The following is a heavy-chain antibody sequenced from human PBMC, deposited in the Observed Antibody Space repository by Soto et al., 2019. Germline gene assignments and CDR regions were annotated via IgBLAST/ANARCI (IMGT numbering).Heavy chain of an antibody. CDR2: IFPADSEI. CDR3: ARPLYPGYCTDGVCYSYDE. D-gene: IGHD2-8*01. CDR1: GYTFTTYW. V-gene: IGHV5-51*01. J-gene: IGHJ4*02. Sequence: GESLKISCQSFGYTFTTYWIAWVRQMPGKGLEWMGIIFPADSEIRYSPSFRGHVTISADKSISTAYLQWGSLEASDTAMYYCARPLYPGYCTDGVCYSYDEWGQGTQVTVSS.